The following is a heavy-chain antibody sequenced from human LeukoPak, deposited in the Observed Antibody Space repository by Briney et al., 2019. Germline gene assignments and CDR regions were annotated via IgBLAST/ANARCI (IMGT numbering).Heavy chain of an antibody. CDR3: YFDY. CDR1: GFTFSSYW. D-gene: IGHD3-22*01. Sequence: PGGSLRLSCAGSGFTFSSYWMHWVRQAPGKGLMWVSRINPDGSRTDYADSVKGRFTISRDNSKNTLYLQMNSLYCARSSERKYYFDYWGQGTLVTVSS. J-gene: IGHJ4*02. V-gene: IGHV3-74*01. CDR2: INPDGSRT.